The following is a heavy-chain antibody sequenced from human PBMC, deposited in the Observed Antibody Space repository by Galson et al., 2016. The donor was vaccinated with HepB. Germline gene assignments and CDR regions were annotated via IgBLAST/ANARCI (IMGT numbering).Heavy chain of an antibody. CDR2: IYYSGRT. CDR3: ARQTITAAGDY. Sequence: ATLSLTCSVSGASVSSNSFYWAWIRQPPGKGLEWFGSIYYSGRTYNNPSPKSRITMSVDTSNNYFSLKLTSVTAADTAGYYCARQTITAAGDYWGQGTLVTVSS. CDR1: GASVSSNSFY. J-gene: IGHJ4*02. D-gene: IGHD6-13*01. V-gene: IGHV4-39*01.